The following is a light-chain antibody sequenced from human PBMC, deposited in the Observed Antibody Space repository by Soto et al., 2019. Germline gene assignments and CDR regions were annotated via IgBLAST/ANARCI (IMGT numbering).Light chain of an antibody. Sequence: DIQMTQSPSTLSASVGDRVSITCRASQSLNSWLAWYQQKPGKAPKLLIYKTSTLESGVPSRFSGSGSGTEFTLTNSNLQPDDFATYYCQPYNTYSFSQGTKLEIK. CDR1: QSLNSW. V-gene: IGKV1-5*03. J-gene: IGKJ2*01. CDR3: QPYNTYS. CDR2: KTS.